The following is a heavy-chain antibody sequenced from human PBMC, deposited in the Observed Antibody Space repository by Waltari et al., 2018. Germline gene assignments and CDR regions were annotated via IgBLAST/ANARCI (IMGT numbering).Heavy chain of an antibody. Sequence: QLQLQESGPGLVKPSETLSLTCTVSGGSISSSSYYWGWIRQPPGKGLEWIGSIYYSGSTYYNPSLKSRVTISVDTSKNQFSLKLSSVTAADTAVYYCARWAPHIDYLFDYWGQGTLVTVSS. CDR1: GGSISSSSYY. CDR2: IYYSGST. V-gene: IGHV4-39*01. J-gene: IGHJ4*02. CDR3: ARWAPHIDYLFDY. D-gene: IGHD4-17*01.